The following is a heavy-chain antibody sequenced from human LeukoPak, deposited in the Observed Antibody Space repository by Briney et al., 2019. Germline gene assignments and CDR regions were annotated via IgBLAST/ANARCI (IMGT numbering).Heavy chain of an antibody. V-gene: IGHV4-4*07. CDR1: GGSISSYY. CDR2: IYTSGST. CDR3: ARTPPIGSGSYLVY. J-gene: IGHJ4*02. Sequence: PSETLSLTCTVSGGSISSYYWSWIRQPAGKGLEWIGRIYTSGSTNYNPSLKSRVTMSVDTSKNQFSPKLSSVTAADTAVYYCARTPPIGSGSYLVYWGQGTLVTVSS. D-gene: IGHD3-10*01.